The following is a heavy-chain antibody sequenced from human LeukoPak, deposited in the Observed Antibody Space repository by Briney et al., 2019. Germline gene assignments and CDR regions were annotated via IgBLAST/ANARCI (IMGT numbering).Heavy chain of an antibody. D-gene: IGHD5-12*01. V-gene: IGHV1-2*02. Sequence: ASMKVSCKASGYTFTDYYIHWVRQAPGQGLEWMGWIDPNSGGTHYGESFQARVTMTRDTSISTSYMELSRLRSDDTAVYYCARGKRYSGYETAGGGAFDLWGQGTMVTVSS. CDR2: IDPNSGGT. CDR3: ARGKRYSGYETAGGGAFDL. J-gene: IGHJ3*01. CDR1: GYTFTDYY.